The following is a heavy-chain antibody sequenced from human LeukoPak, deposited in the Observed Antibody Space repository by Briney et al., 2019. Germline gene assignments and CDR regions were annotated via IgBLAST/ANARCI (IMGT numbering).Heavy chain of an antibody. CDR2: MSPNSGNT. CDR3: ARGRWAYGDYASVYWFDP. Sequence: ASVKVSCKASGGTYSSYAISWVRQAPGQALEWMGWMSPNSGNTGYAQKFQGRVTMTRNTSISTAYMELSSLRSEDTAVYYCARGRWAYGDYASVYWFDPWGQGTLVTVSS. D-gene: IGHD4-17*01. J-gene: IGHJ5*02. CDR1: GGTYSSYA. V-gene: IGHV1-8*02.